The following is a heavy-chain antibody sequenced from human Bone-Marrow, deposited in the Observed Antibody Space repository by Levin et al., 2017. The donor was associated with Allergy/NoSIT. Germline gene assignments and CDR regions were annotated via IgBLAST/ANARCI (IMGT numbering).Heavy chain of an antibody. CDR2: ISPDSGYI. CDR1: GFTFSTYS. D-gene: IGHD1-26*01. CDR3: ARGGVARPYDS. J-gene: IGHJ4*02. Sequence: GGSLRLSCVASGFTFSTYSMNWVRQAPGKGLEWVSSISPDSGYIYYADSVTGRFTISRDNAKDSLYLQLNSLRSEDTAAYFCARGGVARPYDSWGQGTLLTVSS. V-gene: IGHV3-21*01.